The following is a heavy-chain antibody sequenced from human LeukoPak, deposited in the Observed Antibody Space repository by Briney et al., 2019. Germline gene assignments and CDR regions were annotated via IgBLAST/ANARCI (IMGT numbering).Heavy chain of an antibody. Sequence: SETLSLTCTVSGGSNSSGDYYWSWIRQPPGKGLEWIGYIYYSGSTYYNPSLKSRVTISVDTSKNQFSLKLSSVTAADTAVYYCARKSSSSWGTSDAFDIWGQGTMVTVSS. CDR1: GGSNSSGDYY. CDR3: ARKSSSSWGTSDAFDI. D-gene: IGHD6-13*01. V-gene: IGHV4-30-4*01. J-gene: IGHJ3*02. CDR2: IYYSGST.